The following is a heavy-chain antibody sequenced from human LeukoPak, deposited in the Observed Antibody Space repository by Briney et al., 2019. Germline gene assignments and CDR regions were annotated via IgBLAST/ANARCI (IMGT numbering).Heavy chain of an antibody. J-gene: IGHJ1*01. V-gene: IGHV4-30-2*01. CDR3: ARGSGGSGDFQH. Sequence: SQTLSLTCAVSGGSISSGGYSWSWIRQPPGKGLEWIGYIYHSGSTYYNPSLKSRVTISVDRSKNQFSLKLSSVTAADTAVYYCARGSGGSGDFQHWGQGTLVTVSS. CDR1: GGSISSGGYS. D-gene: IGHD2-15*01. CDR2: IYHSGST.